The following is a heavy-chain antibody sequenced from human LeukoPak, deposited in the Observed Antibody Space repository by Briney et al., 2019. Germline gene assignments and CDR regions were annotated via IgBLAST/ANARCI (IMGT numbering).Heavy chain of an antibody. Sequence: GGSLRLSCAASGFTFSSYWMSWARQAPGKGLEWVANIKQDGSEKYYVDSVKGRFTISRDNAKNSLYLQMNSLRAEDTAVYYCARWRAYDSSGYYYHFDYWGQGTLVTVSS. CDR1: GFTFSSYW. CDR2: IKQDGSEK. V-gene: IGHV3-7*04. D-gene: IGHD3-22*01. CDR3: ARWRAYDSSGYYYHFDY. J-gene: IGHJ4*02.